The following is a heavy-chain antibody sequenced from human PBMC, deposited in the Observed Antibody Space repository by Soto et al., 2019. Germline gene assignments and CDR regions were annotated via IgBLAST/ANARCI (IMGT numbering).Heavy chain of an antibody. CDR3: ARPYCSGGSCYDAFDI. D-gene: IGHD2-15*01. CDR2: IYYSGST. CDR1: GGSISSSSYY. J-gene: IGHJ3*02. V-gene: IGHV4-39*01. Sequence: QLQLQESGPGLVKPSETLSLTCTVSGGSISSSSYYWGWIRQPPGKGLEWIGSIYYSGSTYYNPPLKSRVTISVETSKNQFSLKLSSVTAADTAVYYCARPYCSGGSCYDAFDIWGQGTMVTGSS.